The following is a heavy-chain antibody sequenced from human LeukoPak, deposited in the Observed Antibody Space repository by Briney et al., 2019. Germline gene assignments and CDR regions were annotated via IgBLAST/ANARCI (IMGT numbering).Heavy chain of an antibody. J-gene: IGHJ4*02. D-gene: IGHD1-26*01. CDR1: GGAISSSN. V-gene: IGHV3-23*01. Sequence: ETLSLTCAVSGGAISSSNWWSWVRQAPGKGLEWVSVISGSGGSTYSADSVKGRFTISRDNSKNTLYLQMNSLRAEDTAVYFCAKSQDGGRLFHFDYWGQGTLVTVSS. CDR2: ISGSGGST. CDR3: AKSQDGGRLFHFDY.